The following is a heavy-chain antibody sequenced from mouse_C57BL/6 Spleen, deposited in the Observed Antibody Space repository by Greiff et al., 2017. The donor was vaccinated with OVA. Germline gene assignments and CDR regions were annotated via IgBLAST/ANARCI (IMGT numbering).Heavy chain of an antibody. Sequence: EVQLVESGGGLVKPGGSLKLSCAASGFTFSDYGMHWVRQAPEKGLEWVAYISSGSSTIYYADTVKGRFTISRDNAKNTLFLQMTSLRSEDTAMYYCALGAYYGPAGAMDYWGQGTSVTVSS. J-gene: IGHJ4*01. CDR3: ALGAYYGPAGAMDY. V-gene: IGHV5-17*01. CDR2: ISSGSSTI. D-gene: IGHD1-2*01. CDR1: GFTFSDYG.